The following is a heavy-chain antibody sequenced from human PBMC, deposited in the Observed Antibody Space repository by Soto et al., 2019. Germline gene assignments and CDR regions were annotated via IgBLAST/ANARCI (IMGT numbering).Heavy chain of an antibody. CDR1: GGTFSSYA. Sequence: QVQLVQSGAEVKKPGSSVKVSCKASGGTFSSYAISWVRQAPGQGLEWMGGIIPIFGTANYAQKFQGRVTITADKSTSTAYMELSRLRSEDTAVYYCARRDSSSSGYYYYYGMDVWGQGTTVTVSS. J-gene: IGHJ6*02. CDR3: ARRDSSSSGYYYYYGMDV. D-gene: IGHD6-6*01. V-gene: IGHV1-69*06. CDR2: IIPIFGTA.